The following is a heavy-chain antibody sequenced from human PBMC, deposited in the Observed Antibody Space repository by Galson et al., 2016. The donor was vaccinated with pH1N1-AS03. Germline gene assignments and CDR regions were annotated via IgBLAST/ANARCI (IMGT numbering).Heavy chain of an antibody. Sequence: SLRLSCADSGFTFSSYAMYWVRQAPGKGLEYVSAISGNGVSTYYANSVKGRYTISRDNSKTTLYLQMGSLRAEDMAVYYCARGPVSYSNYWFPPPDYWGQGTLVTVSS. J-gene: IGHJ4*02. D-gene: IGHD6-13*01. CDR1: GFTFSSYA. V-gene: IGHV3-64*01. CDR3: ARGPVSYSNYWFPPPDY. CDR2: ISGNGVST.